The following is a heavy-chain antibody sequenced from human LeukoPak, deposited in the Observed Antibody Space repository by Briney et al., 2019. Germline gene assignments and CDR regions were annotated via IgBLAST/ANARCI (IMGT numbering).Heavy chain of an antibody. D-gene: IGHD3-9*01. CDR1: GFTFSSYA. CDR2: ISYDGSNK. J-gene: IGHJ4*02. V-gene: IGHV3-30*04. CDR3: ARVQGPKSILTGYCPY. Sequence: GRSLRLSCAASGFTFSSYAMHWVRQAPGKGLEWVAVISYDGSNKYYADSVKGRFTISRDNSKNTLYLQMNSLRAEDTAVYYCARVQGPKSILTGYCPYWGQGTLVTVSS.